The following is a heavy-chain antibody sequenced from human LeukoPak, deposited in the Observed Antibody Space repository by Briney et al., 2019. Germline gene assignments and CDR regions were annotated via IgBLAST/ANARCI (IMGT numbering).Heavy chain of an antibody. CDR3: AKDPAVRGGPKIDY. Sequence: GGTLRLSCAASGFTFNRYGMSWVRQAPGKGLEWVSAISGSGGTTYYADSVKGRFTISRDNSKNTLYLQINSLRAEDTAVYYCAKDPAVRGGPKIDYWGQGTLVTVSS. CDR2: ISGSGGTT. J-gene: IGHJ4*02. D-gene: IGHD3-10*01. CDR1: GFTFNRYG. V-gene: IGHV3-23*01.